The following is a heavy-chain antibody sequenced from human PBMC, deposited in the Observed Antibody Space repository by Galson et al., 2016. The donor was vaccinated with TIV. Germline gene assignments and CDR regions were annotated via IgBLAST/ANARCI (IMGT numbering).Heavy chain of an antibody. CDR1: GYSFTTYW. J-gene: IGHJ4*02. D-gene: IGHD4-17*01. CDR3: ARQTTRSFDS. Sequence: QSGAEVKKPGESLKISCKASGYSFTTYWIAWVRQMPGKGLEWMGIIFPDDSETAYSPSFKGQVTISVDKSLNVAYVQWNSLRTSDTAMYYCARQTTRSFDSWGQGARVTVSS. CDR2: IFPDDSET. V-gene: IGHV5-51*01.